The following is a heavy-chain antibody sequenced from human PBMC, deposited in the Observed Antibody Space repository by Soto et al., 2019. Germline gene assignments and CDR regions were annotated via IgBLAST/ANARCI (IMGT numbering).Heavy chain of an antibody. J-gene: IGHJ5*02. CDR3: ARDPATYSSSSVWFDP. V-gene: IGHV1-46*01. CDR1: GYTFTSYY. D-gene: IGHD6-6*01. Sequence: ASVKVSCKASGYTFTSYYMHWVRQAPGQGLEWMGIINPSGGSTSYAQKFQGRVTMTRDTSTSTVYMELSSLRSEDTAVYYCARDPATYSSSSVWFDPWGQGTLVNVSS. CDR2: INPSGGST.